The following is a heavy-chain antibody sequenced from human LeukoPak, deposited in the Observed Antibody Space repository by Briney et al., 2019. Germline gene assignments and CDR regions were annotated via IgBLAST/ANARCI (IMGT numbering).Heavy chain of an antibody. Sequence: PGGSLRLSCAASGFTFSRYSMNWVRQAPGKGLEWVSSISISSNYIYYADSVKGRFTISRDNAKNSLYLQVNSLRAEDTALYYCAKDRGGSSQLGDAFDVWGQGTMVSVSS. CDR3: AKDRGGSSQLGDAFDV. J-gene: IGHJ3*01. D-gene: IGHD2-15*01. V-gene: IGHV3-21*04. CDR2: ISISSNYI. CDR1: GFTFSRYS.